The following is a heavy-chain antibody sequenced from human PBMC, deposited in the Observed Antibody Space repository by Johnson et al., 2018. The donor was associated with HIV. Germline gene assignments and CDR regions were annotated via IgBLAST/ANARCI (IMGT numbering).Heavy chain of an antibody. J-gene: IGHJ3*02. D-gene: IGHD5-24*01. CDR2: IKSKTDGGTT. Sequence: MQLVESGGGLIQPGGSLRLSCAASGFTFNNAWMSWVRQAPGKGLEWVGRIKSKTDGGTTDYAAPVKGRFTISRDDSKNTLYLQMNSLRAEDTAVYYCARWSRDGYNYLNDAFDIWGQGTMVTVSS. V-gene: IGHV3-15*01. CDR3: ARWSRDGYNYLNDAFDI. CDR1: GFTFNNAW.